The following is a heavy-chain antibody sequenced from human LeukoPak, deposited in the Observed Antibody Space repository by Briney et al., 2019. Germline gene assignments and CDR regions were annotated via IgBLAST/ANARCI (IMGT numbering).Heavy chain of an antibody. J-gene: IGHJ4*02. CDR2: INHSGST. D-gene: IGHD1-26*01. V-gene: IGHV4-34*01. CDR1: GGSFSGYY. CDR3: ARRGLAVTSRPFDY. Sequence: SETLSLTCAVYGGSFSGYYWSWIRQPPGKGLEWIGEINHSGSTNYNPSLKSRVIISVNTPKNQFSLKLSSVTAADTAVYYCARRGLAVTSRPFDYWGQGTLVTVSS.